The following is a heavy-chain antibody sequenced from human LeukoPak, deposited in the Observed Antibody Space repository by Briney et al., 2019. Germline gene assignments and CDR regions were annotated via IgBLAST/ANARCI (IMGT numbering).Heavy chain of an antibody. V-gene: IGHV4-4*07. CDR1: GGSISSYY. CDR3: ASSTVRDCSSTSCYYGMDV. D-gene: IGHD2-2*01. Sequence: SETLSLTCTVSGGSISSYYWSWIRQPAGKGLEWIGRIYTSGSTNYNPSLKSRVTMSVDTSKNQFSLKLSSVTAADTAVYYCASSTVRDCSSTSCYYGMDVWGRGTTVTVSS. CDR2: IYTSGST. J-gene: IGHJ6*02.